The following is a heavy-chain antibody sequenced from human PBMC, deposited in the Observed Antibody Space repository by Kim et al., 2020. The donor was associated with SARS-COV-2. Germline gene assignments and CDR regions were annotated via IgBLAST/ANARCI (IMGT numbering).Heavy chain of an antibody. CDR2: VSSPGDST. CDR3: AKNANSYGSGRPPGYFDY. D-gene: IGHD3-10*01. V-gene: IGHV3-23*01. CDR1: GFTFSIYG. Sequence: GGSLRLSCAASGFTFSIYGMFWVRQAPGKGLEWVSAVSSPGDSTFYADSVKGRFTISRDNSKNMVYLQMDSLRAEDTAAYYCAKNANSYGSGRPPGYFDYWGQGTLVTVSS. J-gene: IGHJ4*02.